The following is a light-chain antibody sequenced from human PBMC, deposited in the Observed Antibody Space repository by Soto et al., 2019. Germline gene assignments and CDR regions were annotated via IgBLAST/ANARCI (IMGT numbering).Light chain of an antibody. CDR1: QSVSTY. V-gene: IGKV3-11*01. Sequence: EIVLTQSPATLSLSPGERATLSCRASQSVSTYLAWYQQKPGQAPRLLIYDASNRATGIPARFSGSGSGTDFTLTISSLEPEDVAVYYCQQRDSWQSYTFGRGTKVEIK. CDR2: DAS. J-gene: IGKJ2*01. CDR3: QQRDSWQSYT.